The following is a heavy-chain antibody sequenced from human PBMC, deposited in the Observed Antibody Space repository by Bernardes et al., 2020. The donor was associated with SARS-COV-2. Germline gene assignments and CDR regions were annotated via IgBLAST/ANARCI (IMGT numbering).Heavy chain of an antibody. J-gene: IGHJ5*02. CDR1: GYTFTGYY. D-gene: IGHD6-13*01. V-gene: IGHV1-2*02. CDR2: INPNSGGT. CDR3: ARGHAIAAAGDWFDP. Sequence: ASVKVSCKASGYTFTGYYMHWVRQAPGQGLEWMGWINPNSGGTNYAQKFQGRVTMTRDTSISTAYMELSRLRSDDTAVYYCARGHAIAAAGDWFDPWGQGTLVTVSS.